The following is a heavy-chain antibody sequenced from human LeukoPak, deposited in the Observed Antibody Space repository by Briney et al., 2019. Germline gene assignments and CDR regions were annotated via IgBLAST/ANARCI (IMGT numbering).Heavy chain of an antibody. CDR3: ARVPDSGSAIDY. Sequence: GGSLRLSCAASGFTFSSYWMRWVRQAPGKGLVWVSRINSDGSSTSYADSVKGRFTISRDNAKNTLYLQMNSLRAEDTAVYYCARVPDSGSAIDYWGQGTLDTVSS. D-gene: IGHD1-26*01. V-gene: IGHV3-74*01. CDR1: GFTFSSYW. J-gene: IGHJ4*02. CDR2: INSDGSST.